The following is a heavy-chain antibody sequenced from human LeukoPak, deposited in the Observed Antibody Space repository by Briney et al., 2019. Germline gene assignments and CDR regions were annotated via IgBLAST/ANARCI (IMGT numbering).Heavy chain of an antibody. CDR2: IYSGGSR. J-gene: IGHJ4*02. D-gene: IGHD3-16*01. CDR3: ARSAPLGTHQYYFDY. Sequence: GGSLRLSCAASGFTVSSNYMSWVRQAPGKGLEWVSVIYSGGSRYYADSVKGRFSLSRDNSRNALYLQMNSLRADDTAVYYCARSAPLGTHQYYFDYWGQGTLGTVSS. CDR1: GFTVSSNY. V-gene: IGHV3-53*01.